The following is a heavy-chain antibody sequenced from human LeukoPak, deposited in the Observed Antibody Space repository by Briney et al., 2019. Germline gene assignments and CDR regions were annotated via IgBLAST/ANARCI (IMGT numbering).Heavy chain of an antibody. J-gene: IGHJ4*02. V-gene: IGHV3-30*03. CDR1: GFTFSQYA. Sequence: PGTSLRLSCAASGFTFSQYAMHWVRQAPGKGLEWVAVMSYDGSAQYYADSVKGRFTISRDNAKNSLYLQMNSLRAEDTAVYYCARDHYWGQGTLVTVSS. CDR3: ARDHY. CDR2: MSYDGSAQ.